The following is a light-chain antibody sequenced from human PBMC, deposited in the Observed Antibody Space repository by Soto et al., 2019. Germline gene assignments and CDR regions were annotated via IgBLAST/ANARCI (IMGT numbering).Light chain of an antibody. CDR1: QSISSW. J-gene: IGKJ5*01. CDR2: DAS. CDR3: QQSYSTPPIT. V-gene: IGKV1-39*01. Sequence: DIQMAQSPSCLSSSVGDIFTITCRSSQSISSWLAWYQQKPGKAPKLLIYDASSLESGVPSRFSGSGSGTEFTLTISSLQPEDFATYYCQQSYSTPPITFGQGTRLEI.